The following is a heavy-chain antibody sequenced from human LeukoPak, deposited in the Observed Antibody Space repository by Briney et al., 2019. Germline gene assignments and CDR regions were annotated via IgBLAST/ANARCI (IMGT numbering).Heavy chain of an antibody. D-gene: IGHD2-2*01. CDR1: GFRFSGYS. Sequence: LGGSLRLSCAASGFRFSGYSMNWVRQAPGKGLEWVSSISSSSSYIYYADSVKGRFTISRDNAKNSLYLQMNSLRAEDTAVYYCASSGVPAASNWFDPWGQGTLVTVSS. J-gene: IGHJ5*02. CDR2: ISSSSSYI. CDR3: ASSGVPAASNWFDP. V-gene: IGHV3-21*01.